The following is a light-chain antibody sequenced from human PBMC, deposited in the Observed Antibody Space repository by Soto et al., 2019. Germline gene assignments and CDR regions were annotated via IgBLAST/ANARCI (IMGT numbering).Light chain of an antibody. V-gene: IGKV3-11*01. Sequence: EIVLTQSPATLSLSPGERATLSCRASESVSTFLAWYQQKPGQAPRLLIYEASSRATGIPARFSGGGSGTVFTLTISRLEPEDFAVYYCQQRSNWPPLTFGGGTKVDIK. J-gene: IGKJ4*01. CDR2: EAS. CDR1: ESVSTF. CDR3: QQRSNWPPLT.